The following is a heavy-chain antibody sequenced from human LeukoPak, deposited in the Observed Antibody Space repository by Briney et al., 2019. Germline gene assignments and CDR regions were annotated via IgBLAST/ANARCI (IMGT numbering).Heavy chain of an antibody. CDR1: GFTFDDYA. Sequence: GGSLRLSCAASGFTFDDYAMHWVRQAPGEGLEWVSLISWEGGSTYYADSVKGRFTISRDNSKNSLYLQMNSLRAEDTALYYCAKDRGSTPLGYCSSTSCYKNAFDIWGQGTMVTVSS. J-gene: IGHJ3*02. CDR3: AKDRGSTPLGYCSSTSCYKNAFDI. V-gene: IGHV3-43D*03. CDR2: ISWEGGST. D-gene: IGHD2-2*02.